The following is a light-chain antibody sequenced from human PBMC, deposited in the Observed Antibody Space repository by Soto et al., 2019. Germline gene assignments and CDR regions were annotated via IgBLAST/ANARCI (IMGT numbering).Light chain of an antibody. CDR1: QSISTW. CDR3: QQYETYYT. J-gene: IGKJ2*01. Sequence: DSQMTQSPSTLSASVGDRVTITCRASQSISTWLAWYQQKPGKAPNLLIYKASNLESGVPSRFSGSGSGTEFTLTISGLQRDDFATYYCQQYETYYTFGQGTKLEIK. CDR2: KAS. V-gene: IGKV1-5*03.